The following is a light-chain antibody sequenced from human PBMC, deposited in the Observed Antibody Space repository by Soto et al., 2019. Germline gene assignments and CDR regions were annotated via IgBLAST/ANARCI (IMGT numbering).Light chain of an antibody. CDR3: QSYDSSLSGYVV. V-gene: IGLV1-40*01. J-gene: IGLJ2*01. CDR1: SSNIGTPYD. CDR2: GNS. Sequence: QSVLTQPPSVSGAPGQRVTISCTGSSSNIGTPYDVHWYQQLPGTAPKLLIYGNSNRPSGVPDRFSGSKSGTSGSLAITGLQAEDEADYYCQSYDSSLSGYVVFGRGTKLTVL.